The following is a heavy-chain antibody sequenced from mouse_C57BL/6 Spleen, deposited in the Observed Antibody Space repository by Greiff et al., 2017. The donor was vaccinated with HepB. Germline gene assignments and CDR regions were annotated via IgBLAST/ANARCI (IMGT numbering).Heavy chain of an antibody. J-gene: IGHJ3*01. CDR1: GYSITSGYY. D-gene: IGHD2-4*01. CDR3: ARGLRGAWFAF. V-gene: IGHV3-6*01. CDR2: ISYDGSN. Sequence: EVKVEESGPGLVKPSQSLSLTCSVTGYSITSGYYWNWIRQFPGNKLEWMGYISYDGSNNYNPSLKNRISITRDTSKNQFFLKLNSVTTEDTATYYCARGLRGAWFAFWGQGTLVTVSA.